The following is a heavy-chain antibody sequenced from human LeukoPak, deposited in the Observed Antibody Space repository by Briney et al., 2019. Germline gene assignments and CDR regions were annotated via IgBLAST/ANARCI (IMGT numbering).Heavy chain of an antibody. Sequence: PSETLSLTCTVSGGSISSSRFYWGWIRQPPGKGLEWIGAMSYSGSTYYNPSLKSRLTLSVDTSKNQFSLKLSSVTAADTAVYFCARGDRFHDGGNSPDYWGQGTLVTVSS. CDR2: MSYSGST. J-gene: IGHJ4*02. V-gene: IGHV4-39*01. D-gene: IGHD4-23*01. CDR3: ARGDRFHDGGNSPDY. CDR1: GGSISSSRFY.